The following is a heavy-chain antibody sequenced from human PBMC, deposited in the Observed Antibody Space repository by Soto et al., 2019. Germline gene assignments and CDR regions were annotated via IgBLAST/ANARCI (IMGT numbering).Heavy chain of an antibody. V-gene: IGHV3-30-3*01. Sequence: GGSLRLSCAASGFTFSSYAMHWVRQALGKGLEWVAVISYDGSNKYYADSVKGRFTISRDNSKNTLYLQMNSLRAEDTAVYYCARDLWAGRPGGNFDYWGQGTLVTVSS. CDR2: ISYDGSNK. D-gene: IGHD3-10*01. J-gene: IGHJ4*02. CDR3: ARDLWAGRPGGNFDY. CDR1: GFTFSSYA.